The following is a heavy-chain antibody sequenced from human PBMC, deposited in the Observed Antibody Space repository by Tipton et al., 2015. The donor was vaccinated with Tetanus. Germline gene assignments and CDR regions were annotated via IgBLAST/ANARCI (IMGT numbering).Heavy chain of an antibody. J-gene: IGHJ6*03. CDR1: GGSISNTGDY. Sequence: TLSLTCTVSGGSISNTGDYWGWIRQHPGKGLEWIAYIYHSGSTYYNPSLRSRLSISVDTSKNQFSLKLSSVTAAGTAVYYCARSEQQLVRGYYYYYYMDVWGKGTTVTVSS. V-gene: IGHV4-31*03. CDR3: ARSEQQLVRGYYYYYYMDV. D-gene: IGHD6-13*01. CDR2: IYHSGST.